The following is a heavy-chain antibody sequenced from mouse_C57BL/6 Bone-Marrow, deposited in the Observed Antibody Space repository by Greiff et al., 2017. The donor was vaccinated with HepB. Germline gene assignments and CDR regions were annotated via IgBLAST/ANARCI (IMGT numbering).Heavy chain of an antibody. D-gene: IGHD1-1*02. CDR1: GFTFSSYA. CDR2: ISSGGDYI. V-gene: IGHV5-9-1*02. J-gene: IGHJ3*01. CDR3: TRVYGLFAY. Sequence: EVNVVESGEGLVKPGGSLKLSYAASGFTFSSYAMSWVRQTPEKRLEWVAYISSGGDYIYYADTVKGRFTISRDNARNTLYLQMSSLKSEDTAMYYCTRVYGLFAYWGQGTLVTVSA.